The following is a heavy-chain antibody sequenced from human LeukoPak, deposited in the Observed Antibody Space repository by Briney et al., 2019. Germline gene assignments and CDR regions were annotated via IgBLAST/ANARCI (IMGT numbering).Heavy chain of an antibody. D-gene: IGHD2-2*01. V-gene: IGHV4-30-4*08. CDR1: GGSISSGDYY. J-gene: IGHJ5*02. CDR2: VYYSGST. Sequence: PSETLSLTCTVSGGSISSGDYYWSWIRQPPGKGLEWIGYVYYSGSTYYNPSLKSRVTISVDTSKNQFSLKLSSVTAADTAVYYCAGRYCSSTGCYPFDPWGQGTLVTVSS. CDR3: AGRYCSSTGCYPFDP.